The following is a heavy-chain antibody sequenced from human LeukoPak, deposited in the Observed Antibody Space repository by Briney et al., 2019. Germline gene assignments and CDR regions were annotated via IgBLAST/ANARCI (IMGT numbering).Heavy chain of an antibody. CDR1: GGTFSSYA. CDR3: ARDGEMATTYFDY. J-gene: IGHJ4*02. Sequence: ASVKVSCKASGGTFSSYAISWVRQAPGQGLEWMGTIIPIVGIANYAQKFQGRVTITADKSTSTAYMELSSPRSEDTAVYYCARDGEMATTYFDYWGQGTLVTVSS. D-gene: IGHD5-24*01. V-gene: IGHV1-69*04. CDR2: IIPIVGIA.